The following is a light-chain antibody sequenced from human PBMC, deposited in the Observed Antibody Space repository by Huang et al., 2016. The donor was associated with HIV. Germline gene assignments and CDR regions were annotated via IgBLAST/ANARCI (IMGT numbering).Light chain of an antibody. V-gene: IGKV1-39*01. CDR2: GAS. CDR3: QQSYSTPFT. CDR1: QTINSN. J-gene: IGKJ2*01. Sequence: DIQITQSPSSLSASVGDRVTITCRASQTINSNLHWYQQKPGKAPTLLIYGASSLQTGVPSRFSGGGSGTDFTLTISGLQSEDFATYYCQQSYSTPFTFGQGTRLEIK.